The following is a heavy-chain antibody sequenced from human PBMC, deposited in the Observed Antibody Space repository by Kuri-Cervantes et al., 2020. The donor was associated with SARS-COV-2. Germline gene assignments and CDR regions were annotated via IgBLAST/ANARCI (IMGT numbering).Heavy chain of an antibody. D-gene: IGHD6-13*01. CDR1: GFTFSSYG. J-gene: IGHJ5*02. CDR2: ISYDGSNK. Sequence: LSLTCAASGFTFSSYGMHWVRQAPGKGLEWVAVISYDGSNKYYADSVKGRFTISRDNSKNTLYLQMNSLRAEDTAVYYCAKDTKPLAAAGWFDPWGQGTLVTVSS. CDR3: AKDTKPLAAAGWFDP. V-gene: IGHV3-30*18.